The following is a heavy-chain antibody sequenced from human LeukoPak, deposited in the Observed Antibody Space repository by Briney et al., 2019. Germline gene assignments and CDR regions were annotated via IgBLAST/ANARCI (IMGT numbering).Heavy chain of an antibody. J-gene: IGHJ4*02. Sequence: GGSLRLSCAASGFAFGNYPMSWVRQSPGKGLEWVSFLSANGLSTIYAGSVKGRFSISRDNPMTTMYLQMSRMRAEETAVYYCAKDRGYTTGRDFDYWGQGALVTVSS. CDR1: GFAFGNYP. V-gene: IGHV3-23*01. CDR3: AKDRGYTTGRDFDY. D-gene: IGHD3-10*01. CDR2: LSANGLST.